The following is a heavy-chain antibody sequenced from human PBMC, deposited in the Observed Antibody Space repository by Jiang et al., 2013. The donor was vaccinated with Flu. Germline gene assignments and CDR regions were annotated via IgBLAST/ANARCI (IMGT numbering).Heavy chain of an antibody. V-gene: IGHV2-5*02. D-gene: IGHD2/OR15-2a*01. Sequence: KPTQTLTLTCTFSGFSLTTNGVGVGWIRQPPGKALEWLALIYWDDDKRYSPSLKSRLTITKDTSKNQVVLTMTNMDPVDTATYYCAHRPGTTALNYFDSWGQGTLVTVSS. J-gene: IGHJ4*02. CDR1: GFSLTTNGVG. CDR3: AHRPGTTALNYFDS. CDR2: IYWDDDK.